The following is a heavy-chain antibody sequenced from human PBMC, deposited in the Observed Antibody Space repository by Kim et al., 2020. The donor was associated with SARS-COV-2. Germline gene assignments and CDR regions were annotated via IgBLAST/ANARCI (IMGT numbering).Heavy chain of an antibody. CDR1: GGSISRYY. J-gene: IGHJ4*02. V-gene: IGHV4-59*01. CDR2: IYYSGST. Sequence: SETLSLTCTVSGGSISRYYWSWIRQPPGKGLEWIAYIYYSGSTNYNPSLKSRVTISVDTSNNHFSLKLSSVTAAYTAVYYCARAPSPGTFDYWGQGTLVT. CDR3: ARAPSPGTFDY. D-gene: IGHD1-26*01.